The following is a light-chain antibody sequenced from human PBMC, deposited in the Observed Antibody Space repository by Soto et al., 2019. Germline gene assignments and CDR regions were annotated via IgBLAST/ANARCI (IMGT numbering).Light chain of an antibody. J-gene: IGKJ3*01. CDR3: QQYSASPRT. CDR2: SAS. Sequence: DIFLTQLPVTLSFTPGARATLPCRASQSLTNNYFAWYQQKPGRAPRLLIDSASTRAPGIPDRFSGSGAGTDFTLTISRLEPEDSAVYYCQQYSASPRTFGPGTKVDIK. V-gene: IGKV3-20*01. CDR1: QSLTNNY.